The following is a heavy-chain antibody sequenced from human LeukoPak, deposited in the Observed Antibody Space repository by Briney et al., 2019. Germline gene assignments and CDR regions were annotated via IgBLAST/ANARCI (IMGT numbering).Heavy chain of an antibody. J-gene: IGHJ4*02. CDR2: IKSKADGGTT. CDR3: TTRSSGYYLTFDY. Sequence: GGSLRLSCTASGFTFGDYAMSWVRQAPGKGLEWVGRIKSKADGGTTDYAAPVKGRFTISRDDSKNTLYLQMNSLKTEDTAVYYCTTRSSGYYLTFDYWGQGTLVTVSS. D-gene: IGHD3-22*01. V-gene: IGHV3-15*01. CDR1: GFTFGDYA.